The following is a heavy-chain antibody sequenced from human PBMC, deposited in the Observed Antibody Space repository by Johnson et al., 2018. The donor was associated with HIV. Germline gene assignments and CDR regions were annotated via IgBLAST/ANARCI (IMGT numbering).Heavy chain of an antibody. D-gene: IGHD3-22*01. CDR3: ARGRIGMIVADLRGGGFDI. Sequence: QMLLVESGGGVVQPETSMRLSCAAFGLNFSDSSMHWVRQAPGKGLEWVAVISFDGSTKYHADSVKGRFTISRDTSNNPLYLQVTSLRVEDTAVYFCARGRIGMIVADLRGGGFDIWGHGTKVTVSS. CDR1: GLNFSDSS. CDR2: ISFDGSTK. V-gene: IGHV3-30*04. J-gene: IGHJ3*02.